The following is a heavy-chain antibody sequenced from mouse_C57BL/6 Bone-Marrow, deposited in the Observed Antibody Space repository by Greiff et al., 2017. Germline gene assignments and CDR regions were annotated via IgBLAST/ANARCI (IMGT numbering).Heavy chain of an antibody. D-gene: IGHD1-1*01. Sequence: EVQLQQSGAELVRPGASVKLSCTASGFNIKDDYMHWVKQRPEKGLEWIGWIDPENGDPAYASKFQGKATMTADTSSNTAYLQLSSLTSADTAVYDCNHYYGISYGAYWGQGTLGTVSA. CDR3: NHYYGISYGAY. CDR2: IDPENGDP. V-gene: IGHV14-4*01. J-gene: IGHJ3*01. CDR1: GFNIKDDY.